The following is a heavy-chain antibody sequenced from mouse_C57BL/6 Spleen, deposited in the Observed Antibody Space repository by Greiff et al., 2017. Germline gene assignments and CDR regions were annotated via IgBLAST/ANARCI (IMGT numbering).Heavy chain of an antibody. CDR2: IYPYNGVS. CDR3: ARSGGSSSPWYFDV. CDR1: GYSFTGYY. J-gene: IGHJ1*03. Sequence: EVKLVESGPELVKPGASVKISCKASGYSFTGYYMHWVKQSHGNILDWIGYIYPYNGVSSYNQKFKGKATLTVDKSSSTAYMELRSLTSEDSAVYYCARSGGSSSPWYFDVWGTGTTVTVSS. D-gene: IGHD1-1*01. V-gene: IGHV1-31*01.